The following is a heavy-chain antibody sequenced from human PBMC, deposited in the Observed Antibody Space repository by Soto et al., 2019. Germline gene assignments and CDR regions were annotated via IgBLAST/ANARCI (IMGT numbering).Heavy chain of an antibody. J-gene: IGHJ6*02. D-gene: IGHD2-2*01. CDR2: VSASGGGT. CDR3: AKSSSRAHYYAMDV. V-gene: IGHV3-23*01. Sequence: GGSLRLSCAAYGFTFSSYAMNWVRQAPGKGLEWVAGVSASGGGTSYADSVKGRFTISRDNSKDTLYLQMNSLRAEDTAVYYCAKSSSRAHYYAMDVWGQGTTVTVS. CDR1: GFTFSSYA.